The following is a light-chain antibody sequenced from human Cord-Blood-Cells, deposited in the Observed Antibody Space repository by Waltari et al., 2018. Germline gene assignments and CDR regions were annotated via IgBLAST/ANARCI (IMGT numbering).Light chain of an antibody. CDR2: DAS. CDR1: QSVSSY. CDR3: QQRSNWIT. J-gene: IGKJ5*01. Sequence: EIVLPQSPATLSLSPGEIATLSCRASQSVSSYLAWYQQKPGQAPRLLIYDASNRATGIPARFSGSGSGTDFTLTISSLEPEDFAVYYCQQRSNWITFGQGTRLEIK. V-gene: IGKV3-11*01.